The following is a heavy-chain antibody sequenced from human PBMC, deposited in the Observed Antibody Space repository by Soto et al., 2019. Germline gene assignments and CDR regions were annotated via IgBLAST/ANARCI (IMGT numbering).Heavy chain of an antibody. J-gene: IGHJ4*02. CDR3: ASGAAF. CDR1: GFSLSSVW. D-gene: IGHD3-16*01. V-gene: IGHV3-74*01. Sequence: EVPLVESGGGLVQPGGSLRLSFAASGFSLSSVWMHWVRQSPGEGLQWVSRINSDGITTHYADSVEGRFTVSRDNAGNTLYLQMTSLRVEDTAVYYCASGAAFRGQGILVTVSS. CDR2: INSDGITT.